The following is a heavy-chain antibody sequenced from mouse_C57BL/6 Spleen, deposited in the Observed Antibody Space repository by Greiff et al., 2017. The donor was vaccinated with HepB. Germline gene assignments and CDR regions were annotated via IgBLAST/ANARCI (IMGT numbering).Heavy chain of an antibody. D-gene: IGHD1-1*01. J-gene: IGHJ1*03. CDR1: GFNIKDYY. CDR2: IDPEDGET. V-gene: IGHV14-2*01. Sequence: EVQLQQSGAELVKPGASVKLSCTASGFNIKDYYMHWVKQRTEQGLEWIGRIDPEDGETKYAPKFQGKATIPADTSSNTAYLQLSSLTSEDTAVYYCARSPDYGSSPYWYFDVWGTGTTVTVSS. CDR3: ARSPDYGSSPYWYFDV.